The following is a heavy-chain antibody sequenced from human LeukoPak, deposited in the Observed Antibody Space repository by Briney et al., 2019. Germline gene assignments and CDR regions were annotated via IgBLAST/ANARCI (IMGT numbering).Heavy chain of an antibody. CDR3: ARAFDWLSKGSFDI. CDR1: GGPFSGYF. D-gene: IGHD3-9*01. V-gene: IGHV4-34*01. CDR2: INHSGSS. Sequence: SETLSLTCAVYGGPFSGYFWSWIRQSPGKGLEWIGEINHSGSSNYNPSLMSRVTISLDTSKNQFSLKLSSVSAADTAVYYCARAFDWLSKGSFDIWGQGTTVTVSS. J-gene: IGHJ3*02.